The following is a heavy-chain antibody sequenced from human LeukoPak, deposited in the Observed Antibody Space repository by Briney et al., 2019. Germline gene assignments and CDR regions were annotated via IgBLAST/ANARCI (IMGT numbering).Heavy chain of an antibody. CDR1: GYTFTSYG. V-gene: IGHV1-18*01. Sequence: GASVKVSCKASGYTFTSYGISWVRQAPGQGLEWMGWISAYNGNTNYAQKLQGRVTMTTDTSTSTAYMELRSLRSDDTAVYYCARDRHSNGWYTHHFFDYWGQGTLVTVSS. CDR2: ISAYNGNT. J-gene: IGHJ4*02. CDR3: ARDRHSNGWYTHHFFDY. D-gene: IGHD6-19*01.